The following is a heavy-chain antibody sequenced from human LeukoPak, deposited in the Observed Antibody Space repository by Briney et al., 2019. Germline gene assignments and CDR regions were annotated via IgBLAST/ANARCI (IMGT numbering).Heavy chain of an antibody. CDR2: IKQEGRVK. CDR3: AREGGIVVVPAAPGDV. J-gene: IGHJ6*04. D-gene: IGHD2-2*01. Sequence: GGSLRLSCAAPGFTFSSYWMSWVRQAPGKGLEWVANIKQEGRVKYYVDSVKGRFTIARDNAKNSLYLQMNSLRAEDTAVYYCAREGGIVVVPAAPGDVWGTGTTVTVSS. CDR1: GFTFSSYW. V-gene: IGHV3-7*01.